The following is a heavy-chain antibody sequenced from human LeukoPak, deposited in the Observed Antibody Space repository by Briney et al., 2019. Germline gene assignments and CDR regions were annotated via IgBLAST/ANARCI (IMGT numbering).Heavy chain of an antibody. J-gene: IGHJ4*02. CDR1: GFTFSSYA. Sequence: PGGSLRLSCAASGFTFSSYAMSWVRQAPGKGLEWVSAISGSGGSTYYADSVKGRFTISRDNSKNTLYLQMNSLRAEDTAVYYCAKGGAVAGTTRFAGYFDYWGQGTLVTVSS. D-gene: IGHD6-19*01. V-gene: IGHV3-23*01. CDR3: AKGGAVAGTTRFAGYFDY. CDR2: ISGSGGST.